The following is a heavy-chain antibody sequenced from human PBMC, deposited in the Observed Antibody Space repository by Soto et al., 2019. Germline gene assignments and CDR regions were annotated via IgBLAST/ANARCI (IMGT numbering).Heavy chain of an antibody. V-gene: IGHV3-23*01. D-gene: IGHD3-3*01. J-gene: IGHJ4*02. CDR2: ISGSGGST. Sequence: EVQLLESGGGLVQPGGSLRLSCAASGFTFSSYAMSWVRQAPGKGLEWVSAISGSGGSTYYADSVKARFTISRDNSKNTLYLQMNSLRAEDTAVYYCAKDHDFWSGYYYYWGQGTLVTVSS. CDR3: AKDHDFWSGYYYY. CDR1: GFTFSSYA.